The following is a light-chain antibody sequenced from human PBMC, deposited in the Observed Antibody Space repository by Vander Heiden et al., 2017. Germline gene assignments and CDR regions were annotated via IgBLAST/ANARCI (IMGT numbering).Light chain of an antibody. V-gene: IGLV1-44*01. CDR2: SDN. Sequence: QSVPSHPPSASGTPGQRVTISCSRSSSNIGSRTLNWYQHLPDTAPKLLIYSDNQRPSGVPDRISASKSGTSASLAVSGLQSEDEADYYCSAYNNSLNAWVFGGGTKLTVL. J-gene: IGLJ3*02. CDR1: SSNIGSRT. CDR3: SAYNNSLNAWV.